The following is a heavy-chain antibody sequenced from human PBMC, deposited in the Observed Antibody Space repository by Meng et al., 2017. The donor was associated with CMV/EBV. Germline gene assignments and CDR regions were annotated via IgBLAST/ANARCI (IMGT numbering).Heavy chain of an antibody. Sequence: GESLKISCAASGFTFSSYSMNWVRQAPGKGLEWVSSISNSSSYIYYADSVKGRFTISRDNAKNSLYLQMNSLRAEDTAVYYCARAGVAYCSSTSCYGYFDYWGQGTLVTVSS. CDR1: GFTFSSYS. CDR2: ISNSSSYI. CDR3: ARAGVAYCSSTSCYGYFDY. D-gene: IGHD2-2*01. V-gene: IGHV3-21*01. J-gene: IGHJ4*02.